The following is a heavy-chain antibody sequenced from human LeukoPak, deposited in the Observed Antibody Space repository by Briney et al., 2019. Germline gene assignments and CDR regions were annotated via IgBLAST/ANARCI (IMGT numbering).Heavy chain of an antibody. CDR2: IYHNGDT. CDR1: GGSISTYY. J-gene: IGHJ4*02. CDR3: ARHSYTPFDY. Sequence: PSETLSLTCSVSGGSISTYYWSWICQSPGKGLEWIGYIYHNGDTNYNPSFKSRVTISVDTSKNQFSLRLMSVTAADTAIYYCARHSYTPFDYWGQGSLVTVSS. V-gene: IGHV4-59*08. D-gene: IGHD2-2*02.